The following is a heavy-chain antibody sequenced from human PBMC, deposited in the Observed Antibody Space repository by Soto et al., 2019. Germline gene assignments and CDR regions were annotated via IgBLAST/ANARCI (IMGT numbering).Heavy chain of an antibody. J-gene: IGHJ4*02. D-gene: IGHD3-3*01. Sequence: PGESLKISCKGSGYSFTSYWISWVRQMPGKGLEWMGRIDPSDSYTNYSPSFQGHVTISADKSISTAYLQWSSLKASDTAMYYCARGPPDFWSGYFGLYWGQGTLVTVSS. CDR2: IDPSDSYT. V-gene: IGHV5-10-1*01. CDR3: ARGPPDFWSGYFGLY. CDR1: GYSFTSYW.